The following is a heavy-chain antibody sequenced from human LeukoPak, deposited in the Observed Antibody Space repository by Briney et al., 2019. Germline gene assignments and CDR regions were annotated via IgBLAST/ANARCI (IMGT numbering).Heavy chain of an antibody. CDR2: IKQDGSEK. CDR3: ARADTAMVPFDY. V-gene: IGHV3-7*03. D-gene: IGHD5-18*01. CDR1: GFTFSSYW. Sequence: GGSLRLSCAASGFTFSSYWMSWVRQAPGKGLEWVANIKQDGSEKYYVDSVKGQFTISRDNAKNSLYLQMDSLRAEDTAVYYCARADTAMVPFDYWGQGTLVTVSS. J-gene: IGHJ4*02.